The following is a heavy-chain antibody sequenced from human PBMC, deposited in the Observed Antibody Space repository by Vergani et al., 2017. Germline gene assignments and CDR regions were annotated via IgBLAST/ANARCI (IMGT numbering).Heavy chain of an antibody. V-gene: IGHV4-39*01. J-gene: IGHJ4*02. D-gene: IGHD6-13*01. CDR1: GGSISSSSYY. CDR3: ARAIYRPIAAAGALDY. CDR2: IYYSGST. Sequence: QLQLQESGPALVKPSETLSLTCTVSGGSISSSSYYWGWIRQPPGKGLEWIGSIYYSGSTYYNPSLKSRVTISVDTSKNQFSLKLSSVTAADTAVYYCARAIYRPIAAAGALDYWGQGTLVTVSS.